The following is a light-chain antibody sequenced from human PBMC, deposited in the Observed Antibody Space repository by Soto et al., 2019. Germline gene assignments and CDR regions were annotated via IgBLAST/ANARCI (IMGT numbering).Light chain of an antibody. CDR1: SSDVGGYNY. Sequence: QSALTQPASVSGSPGQSITISCTGTSSDVGGYNYVSWYQQHPGKDPKLMIYDVSNRPSGVSNRFSGSKSGNTASLTISGLQAEDEADYYCSSYTSSSTPRVFGGGTKVTVL. J-gene: IGLJ3*02. CDR2: DVS. CDR3: SSYTSSSTPRV. V-gene: IGLV2-14*01.